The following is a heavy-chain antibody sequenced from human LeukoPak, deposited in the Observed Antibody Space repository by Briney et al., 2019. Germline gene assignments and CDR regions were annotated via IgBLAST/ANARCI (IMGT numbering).Heavy chain of an antibody. V-gene: IGHV4-59*08. D-gene: IGHD2/OR15-2a*01. CDR1: GDSINNYY. Sequence: SETLSLTCTVSGDSINNYYWSWIRQPPGKGLEWIGYIYYSGSTNYDPSLKSRVAISVDTSKNQFSLKLSSVTAADTAVYYCASNSPANDYWGQGTLVTVSS. CDR3: ASNSPANDY. J-gene: IGHJ4*02. CDR2: IYYSGST.